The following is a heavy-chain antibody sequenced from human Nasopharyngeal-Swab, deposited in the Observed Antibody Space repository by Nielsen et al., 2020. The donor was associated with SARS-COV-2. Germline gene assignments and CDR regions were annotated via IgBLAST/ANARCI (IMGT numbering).Heavy chain of an antibody. V-gene: IGHV3-23*03. D-gene: IGHD6-6*01. J-gene: IGHJ6*02. CDR3: AKGTYSGSPGGMDV. Sequence: LTCAASGFPFSNYAMSWVRQAPGKGLEWVSVIYSGGNSTYYADSVKGRFAISRDNSKNTVYLQMNSLRAEDTAVYYCAKGTYSGSPGGMDVWGQGTTVTVSS. CDR1: GFPFSNYA. CDR2: IYSGGNST.